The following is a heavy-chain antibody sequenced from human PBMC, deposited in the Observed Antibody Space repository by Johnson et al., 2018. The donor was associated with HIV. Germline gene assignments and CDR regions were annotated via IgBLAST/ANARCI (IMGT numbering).Heavy chain of an antibody. Sequence: VQLVESGGGLVQPGRSLRLSCAASGFTFDDYGMSWVRQAPGKVLEWVSGIYWNGGRTSYADSVKGRFTISRDNAKNSLYLQMNSLRAEDTALYYCVRGGLGYQNIHDALDIWGQGTMVTVSS. J-gene: IGHJ3*02. V-gene: IGHV3-20*04. CDR1: GFTFDDYG. CDR3: VRGGLGYQNIHDALDI. D-gene: IGHD2-2*01. CDR2: IYWNGGRT.